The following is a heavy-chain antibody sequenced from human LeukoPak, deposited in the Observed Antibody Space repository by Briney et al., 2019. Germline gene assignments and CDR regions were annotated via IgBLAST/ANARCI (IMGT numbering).Heavy chain of an antibody. J-gene: IGHJ5*02. D-gene: IGHD3-3*01. CDR3: ARSGGDFDFWSGYLDSKRNWFDP. CDR1: GYTFTSYD. V-gene: IGHV1-2*02. CDR2: INPNSGGT. Sequence: ASVKVSCKASGYTFTSYDINWVRQAPGQGLEWMGWINPNSGGTNYAQKFQGRVTMTRDTSISTAYMELSRLRSDDTAVYYCARSGGDFDFWSGYLDSKRNWFDPWGQGTLVTVSS.